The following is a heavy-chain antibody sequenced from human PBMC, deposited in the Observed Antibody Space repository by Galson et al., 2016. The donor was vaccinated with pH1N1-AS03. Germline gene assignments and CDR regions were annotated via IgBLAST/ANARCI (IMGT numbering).Heavy chain of an antibody. CDR3: ARDPRGPCTSATCPTTYYVGMDV. J-gene: IGHJ6*02. V-gene: IGHV1-2*04. Sequence: SVKVSCKASGYIFTGFYVHWVRQAPGQGLEWMGWINTDSGVTNYAQKFEAWVTMTGDTSVSTAYMELYGLKSDDTAVYYCARDPRGPCTSATCPTTYYVGMDVWGQGTTVIVSS. CDR1: GYIFTGFY. D-gene: IGHD2-2*01. CDR2: INTDSGVT.